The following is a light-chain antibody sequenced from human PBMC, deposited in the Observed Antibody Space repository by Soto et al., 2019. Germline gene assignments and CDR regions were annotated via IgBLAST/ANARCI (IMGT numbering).Light chain of an antibody. Sequence: QPVLTQPPSASVTPGQRVTISCSGSSSNIGSNTVNWYQQLPGTAPKLLMYSNNQRPSGIPDRFSGSKSGTSASLAISGLQSEDEADYYCAAWDDSLNGPVFGGGTKLTVL. J-gene: IGLJ2*01. V-gene: IGLV1-44*01. CDR1: SSNIGSNT. CDR3: AAWDDSLNGPV. CDR2: SNN.